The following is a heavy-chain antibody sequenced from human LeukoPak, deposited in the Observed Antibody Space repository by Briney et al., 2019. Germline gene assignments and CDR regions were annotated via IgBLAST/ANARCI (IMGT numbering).Heavy chain of an antibody. J-gene: IGHJ4*02. CDR1: GGSFSGYD. CDR2: INHSGST. CDR3: ARGISNAAAAHFDY. V-gene: IGHV4-34*01. D-gene: IGHD6-13*01. Sequence: RASETLSLTCAVYGGSFSGYDWSWIRQPPGKGLEWVGEINHSGSTNYYPSPKSRVTISVDTSKNQFSLKLSSVTAADTAVYYCARGISNAAAAHFDYWGQGTLVTVSS.